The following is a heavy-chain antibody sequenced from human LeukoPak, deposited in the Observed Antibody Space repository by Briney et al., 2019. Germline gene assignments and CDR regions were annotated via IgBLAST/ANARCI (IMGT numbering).Heavy chain of an antibody. V-gene: IGHV4-31*03. CDR1: GGSISSGGYY. CDR2: IYYSGST. D-gene: IGHD3-16*01. J-gene: IGHJ5*02. CDR3: ARIRTLSVGAARVDP. Sequence: SETLSLTCTVSGGSISSGGYYWSWIRQHPGKGLEWIGYIYYSGSTYYNPSLKSRVTISVDTSKNQFSLKLSSVTVADTAVYYCARIRTLSVGAARVDPWGQGTLVTVSS.